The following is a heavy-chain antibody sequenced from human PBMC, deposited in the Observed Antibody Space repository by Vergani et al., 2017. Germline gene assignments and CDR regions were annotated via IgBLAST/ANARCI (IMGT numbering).Heavy chain of an antibody. D-gene: IGHD6-6*01. CDR2: IWYDGSNK. Sequence: VQLVESGGGVVQPGRSLRLSCAASGFTFSSYGMHWVRQAPGKGLEWVAVIWYDGSNKYYADSVKGRFTISRDNSKNTLYLHINSLRAEDTAAYYCARDRDSSSSDFDYWGQGTLVTVSS. J-gene: IGHJ4*02. V-gene: IGHV3-33*01. CDR1: GFTFSSYG. CDR3: ARDRDSSSSDFDY.